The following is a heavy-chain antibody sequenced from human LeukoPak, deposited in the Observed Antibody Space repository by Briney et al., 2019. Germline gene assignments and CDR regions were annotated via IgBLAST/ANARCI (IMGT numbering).Heavy chain of an antibody. CDR2: IGGSSDST. J-gene: IGHJ4*02. CDR3: ANQVGATFN. CDR1: GFTFSSYA. D-gene: IGHD1-26*01. Sequence: PGGSLRPSCAASGFTFSSYAMSWVRQAPGKGLEWVSGIGGSSDSTYYADSVKGRFTISRDNSKNTLYLQMNSLRAEDTAVYYCANQVGATFNWGQGTLVTVSS. V-gene: IGHV3-23*01.